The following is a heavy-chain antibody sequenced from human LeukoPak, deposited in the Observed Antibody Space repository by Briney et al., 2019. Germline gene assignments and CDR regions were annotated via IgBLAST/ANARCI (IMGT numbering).Heavy chain of an antibody. CDR2: TNNVGSIR. CDR3: ARDQLEPSRWFDY. D-gene: IGHD1-1*01. J-gene: IGHJ4*02. V-gene: IGHV3-74*01. CDR1: GFTFSTYW. Sequence: GGSLRLSCAASGFTFSTYWMHWVRQAPGKGLVWVSRTNNVGSIRDYADSVKGRFTISRDNAKNTLYLQMNSLRVEDTAVYYCARDQLEPSRWFDYWGQGTLVTVSS.